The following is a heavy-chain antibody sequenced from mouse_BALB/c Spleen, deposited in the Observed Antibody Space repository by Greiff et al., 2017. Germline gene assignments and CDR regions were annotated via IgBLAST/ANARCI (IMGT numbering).Heavy chain of an antibody. Sequence: VHVKQSGPELVKPGASVRISCKASVYTFTSYYIHWVKQRPGQGLEWIGWIYPGNVNTKYNEKFKGKATLTADKSSSTAYMQLSSLTSEDSAVYFCARGSSMDYWGQGTSVTVSS. CDR3: ARGSSMDY. CDR2: IYPGNVNT. V-gene: IGHV1S56*01. CDR1: VYTFTSYY. J-gene: IGHJ4*01.